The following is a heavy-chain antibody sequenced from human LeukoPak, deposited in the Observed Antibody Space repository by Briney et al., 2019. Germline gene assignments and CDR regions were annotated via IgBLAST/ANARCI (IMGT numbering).Heavy chain of an antibody. CDR1: GYTFTGYY. CDR2: INPNSGGT. J-gene: IGHJ4*02. Sequence: ASVKVSCKASGYTFTGYYMHWVRQAPGQGLGWMGWINPNSGGTNYAQKFQGRVTMTRDTSISTAYMELSRLRSDDTAVYYCARTYPQWLARYYFDYWGQGTLVTVSS. CDR3: ARTYPQWLARYYFDY. D-gene: IGHD6-19*01. V-gene: IGHV1-2*02.